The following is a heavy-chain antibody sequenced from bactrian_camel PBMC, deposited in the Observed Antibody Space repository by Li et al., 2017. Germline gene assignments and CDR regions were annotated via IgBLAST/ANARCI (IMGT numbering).Heavy chain of an antibody. CDR2: ISNEGSMT. J-gene: IGHJ4*01. CDR3: ATRELWYRSHLI. V-gene: IGHV3S40*01. CDR1: GFTFSGYG. D-gene: IGHD6*01. Sequence: QLVASGGGLVQPGGSLRLSCAASGFTFSGYGMSWVRQAPGKGLEWVSGISNEGSMTYHTDSVKGRFTISRDNAENTLYLQMNGLKTEDTAVYYCATRELWYRSHLIWGQGTQVTVS.